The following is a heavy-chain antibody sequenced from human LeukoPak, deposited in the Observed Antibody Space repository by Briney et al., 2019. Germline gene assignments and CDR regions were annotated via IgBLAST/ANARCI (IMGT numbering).Heavy chain of an antibody. V-gene: IGHV3-48*03. CDR2: ISSTANAI. J-gene: IGHJ4*02. CDR3: ARRYRRLFDH. CDR1: EFTFGVYG. D-gene: IGHD2-2*02. Sequence: PGGSLRLSGPASEFTFGVYGLDGSGRAPGKGLEWLSYISSTANAIYYADSVKGRFTVSRDNAKNSLYLQMNSLRAEDTAVYYCARRYRRLFDHWGPGTLATVSS.